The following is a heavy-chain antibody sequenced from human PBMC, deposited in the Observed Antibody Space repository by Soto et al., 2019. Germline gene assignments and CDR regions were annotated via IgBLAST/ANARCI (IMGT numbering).Heavy chain of an antibody. CDR1: GGSVSSGGHY. CDR3: ARVTDGLLDY. D-gene: IGHD3-16*01. V-gene: IGHV4-31*03. Sequence: QVQLQESGPGLVKPSQTLSLTCTVSGGSVSSGGHYWSWVRQHPGKGLEWIAYIYQSGSTYYNPSLKSRVTISIDTSKNQFSLKLSSVTAADTAVYYCARVTDGLLDYWGQGTLLTVSS. J-gene: IGHJ4*02. CDR2: IYQSGST.